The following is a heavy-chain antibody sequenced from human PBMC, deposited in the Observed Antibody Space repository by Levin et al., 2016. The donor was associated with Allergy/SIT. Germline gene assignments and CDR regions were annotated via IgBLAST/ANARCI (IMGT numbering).Heavy chain of an antibody. D-gene: IGHD4-17*01. J-gene: IGHJ5*02. Sequence: WIRQPPGKGLEWIGYIYYSGSTNYNPSLKSRVTISVDTSKNQFSLKLSSVTAADTAVYYCARDQKDYGDYRLWRWFDPWGQGTLVTVSS. CDR2: IYYSGST. CDR3: ARDQKDYGDYRLWRWFDP. V-gene: IGHV4-59*01.